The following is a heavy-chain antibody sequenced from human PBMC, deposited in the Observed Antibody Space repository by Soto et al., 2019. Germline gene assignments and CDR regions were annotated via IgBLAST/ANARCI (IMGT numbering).Heavy chain of an antibody. Sequence: EVQLVESEGGLVKPGGSLRLSCTASGFIIRTYGMTWVRQAPGKGLEWVSSIYSSGTFIYYADSVKGRFTISRDDAKNSPFLQMNSLRAEDTAVYYCGRAIGRGIIRDWGQGTLVTVSS. J-gene: IGHJ4*02. CDR3: GRAIGRGIIRD. D-gene: IGHD3-10*01. CDR1: GFIIRTYG. CDR2: IYSSGTFI. V-gene: IGHV3-21*01.